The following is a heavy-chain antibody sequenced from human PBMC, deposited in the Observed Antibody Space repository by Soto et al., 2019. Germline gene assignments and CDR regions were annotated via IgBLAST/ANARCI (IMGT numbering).Heavy chain of an antibody. D-gene: IGHD3-22*01. Sequence: QVQLQQWGAGLLKPSETLSLTCAVYGGSFSGYYWSWIRQPPGKGLEWIGEINHSGSTNYNPSLKSRVTISVDTSKNQFSLKLSSVTAADTAAYYCARGRITMIVVAIRAFDIWGQGTMVTVSS. CDR2: INHSGST. J-gene: IGHJ3*02. CDR1: GGSFSGYY. V-gene: IGHV4-34*01. CDR3: ARGRITMIVVAIRAFDI.